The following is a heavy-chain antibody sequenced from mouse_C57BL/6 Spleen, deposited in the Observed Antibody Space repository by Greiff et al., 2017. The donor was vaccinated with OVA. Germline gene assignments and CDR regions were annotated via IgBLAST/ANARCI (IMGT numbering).Heavy chain of an antibody. Sequence: EVQLVESGGGLVKPGGSLKLSCAASGFTFSSYAMSWVRQTPEKRLEWVATISDGGSYTYYPDNVKGRFTISRDNAKNNLYLQMSHLKSEDTSMYYGASDLLTTVEATRYWYVDVWGTGTTVTVAS. V-gene: IGHV5-4*01. D-gene: IGHD1-1*01. CDR2: ISDGGSYT. CDR1: GFTFSSYA. J-gene: IGHJ1*03. CDR3: ASDLLTTVEATRYWYVDV.